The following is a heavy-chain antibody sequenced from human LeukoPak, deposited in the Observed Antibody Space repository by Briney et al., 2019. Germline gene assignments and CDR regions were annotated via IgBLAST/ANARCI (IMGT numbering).Heavy chain of an antibody. CDR3: ARGYCTTGVCYPFDY. Sequence: PSETLSLTCTVSGDSINSGGYYWSWIRQHPGKGLEWIVYIYYSGSTYYSPSLKSRVTISVDTSKNQFSLNLYSVTAADTAVYYCARGYCTTGVCYPFDYWGQGTLVTVSS. D-gene: IGHD2-8*01. V-gene: IGHV4-31*03. CDR1: GDSINSGGYY. J-gene: IGHJ4*02. CDR2: IYYSGST.